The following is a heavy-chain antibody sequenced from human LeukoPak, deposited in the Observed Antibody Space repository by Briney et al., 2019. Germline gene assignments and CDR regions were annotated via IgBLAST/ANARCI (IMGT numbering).Heavy chain of an antibody. CDR1: GYTFTGHY. J-gene: IGHJ4*02. V-gene: IGHV1-2*02. D-gene: IGHD6-13*01. CDR3: ARTLYIAAGPGGSDY. Sequence: ASVKVSCKASGYTFTGHYIHWVRQAPGQGLEWMGWINPKNAATNYAQKFQGRVTMTRDTSTGTVYMELNTLRCNDTAVYYCARTLYIAAGPGGSDYWGQGTLVTVSS. CDR2: INPKNAAT.